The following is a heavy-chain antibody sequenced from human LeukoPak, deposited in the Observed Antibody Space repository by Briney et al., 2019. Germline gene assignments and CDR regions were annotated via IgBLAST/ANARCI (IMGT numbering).Heavy chain of an antibody. Sequence: GGSLRLSCAASGFTVSNNYMSWVRQAPGKGLEWVSVIYSGGSTYYADSVKGRFTISRDNSKNTMYLQMNTLRAEDTAVYYCARTLRPGSYYGSYYGMDVWGQGTTVTVSS. CDR2: IYSGGST. J-gene: IGHJ6*02. D-gene: IGHD1-26*01. CDR3: ARTLRPGSYYGSYYGMDV. CDR1: GFTVSNNY. V-gene: IGHV3-66*01.